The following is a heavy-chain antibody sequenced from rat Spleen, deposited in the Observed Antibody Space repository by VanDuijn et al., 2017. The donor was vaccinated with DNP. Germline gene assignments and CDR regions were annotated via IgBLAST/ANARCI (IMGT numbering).Heavy chain of an antibody. D-gene: IGHD3-7*01. CDR3: IRGSGSVDY. J-gene: IGHJ2*01. CDR2: ISSAGNT. Sequence: QVQLRESGPGLVQPSQILSLTCTVSGFSVTNFGVNWVRQPPGKGLEWIAAISSAGNTFYNSALKSRLSFSRDTSKNQVLLKMNSLQTDDRGTYYCIRGSGSVDYWGRGVMVTVSS. CDR1: GFSVTNFG. V-gene: IGHV2S8*01.